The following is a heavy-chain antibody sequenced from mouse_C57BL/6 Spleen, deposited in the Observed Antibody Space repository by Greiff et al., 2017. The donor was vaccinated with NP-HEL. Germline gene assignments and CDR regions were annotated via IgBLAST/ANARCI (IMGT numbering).Heavy chain of an antibody. CDR1: GYTFTDHT. D-gene: IGHD1-1*01. CDR3: AREDYYCSSYRKVAY. J-gene: IGHJ3*01. Sequence: VQLQQSDAELVKPGASVKISCKVSGYTFTDHTIHWMKQRPEQGLEWIGYIYPRDGSTKYNEKFKGKATLTADKSSSTAYMQLNSLTSEDSAVYFCAREDYYCSSYRKVAYWGQGTLVTVSA. CDR2: IYPRDGST. V-gene: IGHV1-78*01.